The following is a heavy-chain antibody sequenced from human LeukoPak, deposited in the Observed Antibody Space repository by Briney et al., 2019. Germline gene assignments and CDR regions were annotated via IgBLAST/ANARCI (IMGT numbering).Heavy chain of an antibody. CDR3: VRQSGFSMIVVVFDY. CDR1: GGFISSSSYY. Sequence: SETLSLTCTVSGGFISSSSYYWGWIRQPPGKGLEWVGTIYYSGSTNYNPSLKRRLTISVDTSKNQFSLRLSSVTAADSAVYYCVRQSGFSMIVVVFDYWGQGTLVTVSS. J-gene: IGHJ4*02. D-gene: IGHD3-22*01. V-gene: IGHV4-39*01. CDR2: IYYSGST.